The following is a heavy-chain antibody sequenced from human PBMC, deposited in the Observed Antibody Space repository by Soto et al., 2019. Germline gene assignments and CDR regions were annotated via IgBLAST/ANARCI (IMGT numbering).Heavy chain of an antibody. V-gene: IGHV1-8*01. CDR2: MNPNTGNI. Sequence: QVELVQSGAEVKKPGASVRVSCQASKDTFTHYDLNWVRQATGQGLEWMGWMNPNTGNIDYAHKFQGRVTMTRDTSTRTVYMELSSLRSDDTAVYYCVRRVASGHRSWFDPWGQGTLVTVSS. J-gene: IGHJ5*02. CDR3: VRRVASGHRSWFDP. D-gene: IGHD2-21*01. CDR1: KDTFTHYD.